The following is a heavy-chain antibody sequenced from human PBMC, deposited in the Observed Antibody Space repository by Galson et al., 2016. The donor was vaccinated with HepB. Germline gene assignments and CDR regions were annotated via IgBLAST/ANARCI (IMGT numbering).Heavy chain of an antibody. V-gene: IGHV4-39*01. J-gene: IGHJ4*02. CDR3: ARQFCSSTSRPLVCYFDY. Sequence: SETLSLTCTVSRGSISSSNFYWGWIRQPPGKGLEWIGSIEHSGSTYYNPSLKSRVIITVDTSKNQFSLKLSSVTAADTAVFYCARQFCSSTSRPLVCYFDYWGQGILVTVSS. CDR2: IEHSGST. CDR1: RGSISSSNFY. D-gene: IGHD2-2*01.